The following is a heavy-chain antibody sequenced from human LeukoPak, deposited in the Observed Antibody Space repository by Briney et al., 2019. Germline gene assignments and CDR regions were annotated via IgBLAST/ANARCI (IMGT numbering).Heavy chain of an antibody. Sequence: GGSLRLSCAASGFTLSDYYMSWIRQAPGKGLEWVSYITNTGTSTYYAGSGKGRFTISRDNAKNSLYLQMNSLRAVDSAVYYCAREKSGILTGYYEFDYWGQGTLVSVSS. CDR1: GFTLSDYY. CDR3: AREKSGILTGYYEFDY. D-gene: IGHD3-9*01. CDR2: ITNTGTST. V-gene: IGHV3-11*01. J-gene: IGHJ4*02.